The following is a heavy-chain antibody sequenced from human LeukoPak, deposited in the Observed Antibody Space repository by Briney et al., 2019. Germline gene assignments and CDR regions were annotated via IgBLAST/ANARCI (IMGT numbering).Heavy chain of an antibody. V-gene: IGHV4-39*01. CDR3: ARHLYEGAAGLVYFDY. CDR1: GGSISSSSYY. Sequence: SETLSLTCTVSGGSISSSSYYWGWVRPPPGNGLEWGGSIYYSGSTYYNPSLKSRVTISVDTSKNQFSLKLSSVTAADTAVYYCARHLYEGAAGLVYFDYWGQGTLVTVSS. J-gene: IGHJ4*02. CDR2: IYYSGST. D-gene: IGHD6-13*01.